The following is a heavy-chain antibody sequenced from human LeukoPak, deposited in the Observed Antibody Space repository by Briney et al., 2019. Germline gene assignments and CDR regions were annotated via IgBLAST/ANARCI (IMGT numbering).Heavy chain of an antibody. Sequence: ASVKVSCKASGYTFTGYYMHWVRQAPGQGLEWMGWINPNSGGTNYAQKFQGRVTMTRDTSISTAYMELSRLRSDDTAAYYCARVAPLHIVVGYFDYWGQGTLVTVSS. CDR1: GYTFTGYY. J-gene: IGHJ4*02. CDR2: INPNSGGT. D-gene: IGHD2-2*01. CDR3: ARVAPLHIVVGYFDY. V-gene: IGHV1-2*02.